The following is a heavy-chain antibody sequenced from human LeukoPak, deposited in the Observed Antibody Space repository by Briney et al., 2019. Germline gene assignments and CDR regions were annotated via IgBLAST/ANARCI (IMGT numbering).Heavy chain of an antibody. J-gene: IGHJ4*02. CDR2: INSHGSTT. CDR3: ARGGAYSYGYVGY. Sequence: GGSLRLSCAASGFTFSSYAMSWVCQPPGKGLVWVSCINSHGSTTSYADSVKGRFTISRDNAKNTVYLQLNSLRAEDTAVYYCARGGAYSYGYVGYWGQGTLVTVSS. CDR1: GFTFSSYA. V-gene: IGHV3-74*01. D-gene: IGHD5-18*01.